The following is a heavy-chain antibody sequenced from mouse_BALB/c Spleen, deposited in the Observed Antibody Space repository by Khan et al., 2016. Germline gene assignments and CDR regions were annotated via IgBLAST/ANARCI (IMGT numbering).Heavy chain of an antibody. J-gene: IGHJ2*01. CDR3: ACYYDHFFDY. CDR2: ISNSGST. Sequence: EVQLQESGPSLVKPSQTLSLTCSVTGVSITSDYWNWIRKSPGNKLEYMGDISNSGSTYYTPAFKSRISITRDTSKSQYYLHLNALTTENTASYYCACYYDHFFDYWGQGTTLTVSS. CDR1: GVSITSDY. D-gene: IGHD2-3*01. V-gene: IGHV3-8*02.